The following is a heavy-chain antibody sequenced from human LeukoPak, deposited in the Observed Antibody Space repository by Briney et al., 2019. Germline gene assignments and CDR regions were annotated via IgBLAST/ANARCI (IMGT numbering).Heavy chain of an antibody. CDR3: ARERYSSSWHNWFDP. Sequence: PSETLSLTCTVSGGSISSYYWSWIRQPPGKGLEWIGYIYTSGSTNYNPSLKSRVTISVDTSKNQFSLKLSSVTAAVTAVYYCARERYSSSWHNWFDPWGQGTLVTVSS. CDR1: GGSISSYY. V-gene: IGHV4-4*09. D-gene: IGHD6-13*01. CDR2: IYTSGST. J-gene: IGHJ5*02.